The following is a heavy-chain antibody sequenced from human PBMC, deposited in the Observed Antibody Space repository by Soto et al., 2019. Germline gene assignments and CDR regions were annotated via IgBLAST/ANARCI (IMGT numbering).Heavy chain of an antibody. CDR3: ARLLGSGNYLGIFDAFDI. J-gene: IGHJ3*02. V-gene: IGHV4-31*03. D-gene: IGHD1-26*01. CDR2: ISYSGST. CDR1: GGSITTVGNY. Sequence: QVQLQESGPGLVQPSQTLSLACTVSGGSITTVGNYWSWIRQFPGKGLEWIGHISYSGSTNSNPSLRSRLSMSVDTSKNQFSLELSSVTAADTAVYYCARLLGSGNYLGIFDAFDIWGQATVVTVSS.